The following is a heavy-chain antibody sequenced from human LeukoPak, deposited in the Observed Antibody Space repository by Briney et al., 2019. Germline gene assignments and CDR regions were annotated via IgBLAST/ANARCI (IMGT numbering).Heavy chain of an antibody. V-gene: IGHV3-20*04. J-gene: IGHJ6*04. CDR1: VFSFSDYG. CDR2: INWNGGST. D-gene: IGHD3-10*02. CDR3: AELGITMIGGV. Sequence: GGSLRLSCDVSVFSFSDYGMSWVRQAPGKGLEWVSGINWNGGSTGYPDSVKGRFTISRDNAKNSLYLQMNSLRAEDTAVYYCAELGITMIGGVWGKGTTVIISS.